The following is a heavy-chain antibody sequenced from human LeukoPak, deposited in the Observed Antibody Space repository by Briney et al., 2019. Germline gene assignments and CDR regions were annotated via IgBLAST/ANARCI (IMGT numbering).Heavy chain of an antibody. D-gene: IGHD3-22*01. J-gene: IGHJ3*02. V-gene: IGHV4-34*01. CDR1: GGSFSGYY. CDR2: INHSGST. Sequence: SGTPSLTCAVYGGSFSGYYWSWIRQPPGKGLEWIGEINHSGSTNYNPSLKSRVTISVDTSKNQFSLKLSSVTAADTAVYFCARGPYSYDSSGAFDIWGQGTMVTVSS. CDR3: ARGPYSYDSSGAFDI.